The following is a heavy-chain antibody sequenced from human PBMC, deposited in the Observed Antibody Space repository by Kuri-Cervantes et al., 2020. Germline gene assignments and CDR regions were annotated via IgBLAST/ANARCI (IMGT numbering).Heavy chain of an antibody. D-gene: IGHD5-12*01. CDR2: IYGSGTT. Sequence: GSLRLSCVVSGYSISSGLYWGWIRQPPGKGLEWIGSIYGSGTTSYNASLQSRVTISVDTSKNQFSLKLSSVTAADTAVYYCARGAYGDYWGQGTLVTVSS. V-gene: IGHV4-38-2*01. CDR3: ARGAYGDY. J-gene: IGHJ4*02. CDR1: GYSISSGLY.